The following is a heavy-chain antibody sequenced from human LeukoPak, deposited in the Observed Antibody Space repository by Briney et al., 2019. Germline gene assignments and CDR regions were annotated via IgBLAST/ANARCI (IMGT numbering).Heavy chain of an antibody. CDR3: ARAFDY. Sequence: GGFLRLSCAASGFTFSSYDMNWVRQAPGKGLEWVSYISSSGSIYNADSVKGRFTISRDNAKNSLYLQMDSLRAEDTAVYYCARAFDYWGQGTLVTVSS. CDR1: GFTFSSYD. V-gene: IGHV3-48*01. CDR2: ISSSGSI. J-gene: IGHJ4*02.